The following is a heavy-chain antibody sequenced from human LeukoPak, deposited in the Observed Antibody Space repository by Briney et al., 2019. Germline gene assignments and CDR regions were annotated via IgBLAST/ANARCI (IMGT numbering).Heavy chain of an antibody. D-gene: IGHD3-10*01. V-gene: IGHV1-2*02. CDR2: INPNSGGT. CDR3: ARVVGGNYHGSETDDY. Sequence: ASVKVSCKASGYTFTGYYMHWVRQAPGQGLEWMGWINPNSGGTKYAQKFQGRVTMTRDTSISTAYMELSRLRSDDTAVYYCARVVGGNYHGSETDDYWGQGTLVTVSS. CDR1: GYTFTGYY. J-gene: IGHJ4*02.